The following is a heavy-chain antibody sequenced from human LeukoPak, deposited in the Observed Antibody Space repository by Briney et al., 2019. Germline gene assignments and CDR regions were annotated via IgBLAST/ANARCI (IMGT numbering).Heavy chain of an antibody. CDR2: ISYDGSNQ. CDR1: GITFGSYG. D-gene: IGHD1-26*01. Sequence: GGSLRLSCAASGITFGSYGMHWVRQAPGKGLEWVAVISYDGSNQYYADSVKGRFTISRDNSKNTLYLQMNSLRAEDTAVYYCARDFRAFGGWVVGATRSEFDYWGQGTLVTVSS. V-gene: IGHV3-30*03. CDR3: ARDFRAFGGWVVGATRSEFDY. J-gene: IGHJ4*02.